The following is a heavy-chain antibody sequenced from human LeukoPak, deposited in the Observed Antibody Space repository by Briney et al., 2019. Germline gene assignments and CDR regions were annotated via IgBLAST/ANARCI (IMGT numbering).Heavy chain of an antibody. CDR3: ARERHGDYAFERVTHGFDP. V-gene: IGHV4-59*01. CDR2: IYYSGST. J-gene: IGHJ5*02. D-gene: IGHD4-17*01. CDR1: GGSISSYY. Sequence: SETLSLTCTVSGGSISSYYWSWIRQPPGKGLEWIGYIYYSGSTNYNPSLKSRVTISVDTTKNQFSLKLSSVTAADTAMYYCARERHGDYAFERVTHGFDPWGQGTLVTVSS.